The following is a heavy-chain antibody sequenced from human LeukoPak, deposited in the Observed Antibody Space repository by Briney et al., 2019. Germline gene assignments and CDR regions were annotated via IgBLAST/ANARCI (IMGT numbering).Heavy chain of an antibody. CDR1: GYTFTSYG. CDR2: ISAYNGNT. J-gene: IGHJ3*02. V-gene: IGHV1-18*01. CDR3: ARDNSGYDYSDAFDI. D-gene: IGHD5-12*01. Sequence: GASVKVSCKASGYTFTSYGVSWVRQARGQGLEWMGWISAYNGNTNYAQRVQGRVTMTTDTSTSTAYMELRSLRSDDTAVYYCARDNSGYDYSDAFDIWGQGTMVTVSS.